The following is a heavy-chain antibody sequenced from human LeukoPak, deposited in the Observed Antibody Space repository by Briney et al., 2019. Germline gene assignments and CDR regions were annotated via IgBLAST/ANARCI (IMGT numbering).Heavy chain of an antibody. J-gene: IGHJ2*01. V-gene: IGHV4-59*08. CDR1: GGSXXSXX. D-gene: IGHD1-26*01. Sequence: SETLSLTCTVSGGSXXSXXWSWIRQPXXXXXXXXXXXYYSGSTNYNPSLKSRVTISVDTSKNQFSLKLSSVTAADTAVYYCARHGYSGSYGHNWYFDLWGRGTLVTVSS. CDR2: XYYSGST. CDR3: ARHGYSGSYGHNWYFDL.